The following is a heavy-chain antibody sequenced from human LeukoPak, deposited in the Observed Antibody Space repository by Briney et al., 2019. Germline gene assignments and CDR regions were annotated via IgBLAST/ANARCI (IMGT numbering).Heavy chain of an antibody. CDR3: ARHQRIERMRYFDL. CDR2: IYPTDSTT. V-gene: IGHV5-51*01. Sequence: GESLKISCKGSGYTFSKWWIGWVRQVPGKGLEWMGIIYPTDSTTRYSPSFQGQVTISADKSINTAYLQWSSLKASDTAMYYCARHQRIERMRYFDLWGRGTLVTVSS. D-gene: IGHD1-1*01. J-gene: IGHJ2*01. CDR1: GYTFSKWW.